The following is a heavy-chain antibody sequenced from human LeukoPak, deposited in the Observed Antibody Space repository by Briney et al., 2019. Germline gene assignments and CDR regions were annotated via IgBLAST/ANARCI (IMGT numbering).Heavy chain of an antibody. CDR1: GFAFSDSW. V-gene: IGHV3-7*01. CDR2: IKGDGSAK. J-gene: IGHJ4*02. CDR3: AKDQGGYYDSSGYYFDY. Sequence: PGGSLRLSCAASGFAFSDSWMTWIRQAPGKGLEWVAFIKGDGSAKKYVDSVKGRFTISRDNSKNTLYLQMNSLRAEDTAVYYCAKDQGGYYDSSGYYFDYWGQGTLVTVSS. D-gene: IGHD3-22*01.